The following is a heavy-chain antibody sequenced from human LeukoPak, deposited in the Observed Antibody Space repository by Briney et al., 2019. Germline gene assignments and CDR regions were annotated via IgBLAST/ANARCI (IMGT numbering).Heavy chain of an antibody. J-gene: IGHJ4*02. CDR2: MPPDGNKK. Sequence: HSGRSLRLSCAASGFTFSDYNMHWVRQAPGKGLDWVALMPPDGNKKYYADSVKGRFTISRGNSKNTVDLQLNSLRAEDTAVYYCARDLIGRYTFDYCGQGTLVTVSS. CDR1: GFTFSDYN. CDR3: ARDLIGRYTFDY. V-gene: IGHV3-30-3*01. D-gene: IGHD3-10*01.